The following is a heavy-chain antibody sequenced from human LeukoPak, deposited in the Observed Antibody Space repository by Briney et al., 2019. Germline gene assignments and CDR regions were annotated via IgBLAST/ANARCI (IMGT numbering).Heavy chain of an antibody. CDR3: ATGLGTGSVLARPLHY. V-gene: IGHV3-30*03. CDR2: ISSDGYRT. CDR1: GFPFSTYD. D-gene: IGHD3-10*01. J-gene: IGHJ4*02. Sequence: GGSLRLSCAASGFPFSTYDMHWVRQAPDKGLQGVAVISSDGYRTDYPDSVRGRFTISRDNFKNTVDLQMISVTAEDTAMSFCATGLGTGSVLARPLHYWGQGPLVPVSS.